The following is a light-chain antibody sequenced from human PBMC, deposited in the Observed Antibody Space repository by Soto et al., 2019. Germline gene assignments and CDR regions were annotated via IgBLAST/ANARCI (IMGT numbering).Light chain of an antibody. J-gene: IGKJ5*01. Sequence: EIVLTQSPGTRSLSPGERATLSCRASQSVTSYLAWYQQKPGQAPRLLIYGASSRAAGIPDRFSGSGSGTDFTLTISRLEPEDFALFYCLQYAKSVISFGQGTRLDI. CDR1: QSVTSY. CDR3: LQYAKSVIS. V-gene: IGKV3-20*01. CDR2: GAS.